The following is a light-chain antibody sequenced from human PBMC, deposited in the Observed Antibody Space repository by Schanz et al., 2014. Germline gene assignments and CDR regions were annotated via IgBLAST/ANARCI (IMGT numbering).Light chain of an antibody. CDR1: QSISVW. Sequence: IQLTQSPSFLSASVGDRVTITCRASQSISVWLAWYQQKPGKAPKLLIYKASSLESGVPSRFSGSGSGTEFSLTISSLQPDDFATYHCQQYNDNFMYSFGQGTKLEIK. J-gene: IGKJ2*03. V-gene: IGKV1-5*03. CDR3: QQYNDNFMYS. CDR2: KAS.